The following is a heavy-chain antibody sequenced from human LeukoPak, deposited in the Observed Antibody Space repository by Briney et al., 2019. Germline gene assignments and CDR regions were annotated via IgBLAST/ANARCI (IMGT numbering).Heavy chain of an antibody. J-gene: IGHJ6*02. CDR1: GGTFSSYA. CDR3: ACGGWLYYYYGMDV. V-gene: IGHV1-69*04. Sequence: GASVKVSCKASGGTFSSYAISWVRQAPGQGLEWMGRIIPILGIANYAQKFQGRVTITADKSTSTAYMELSSLRSEDTAVYYCACGGWLYYYYGMDVWGQGTTVTVSS. D-gene: IGHD6-19*01. CDR2: IIPILGIA.